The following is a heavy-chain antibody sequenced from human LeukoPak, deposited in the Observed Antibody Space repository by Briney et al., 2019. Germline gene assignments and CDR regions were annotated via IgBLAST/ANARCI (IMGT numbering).Heavy chain of an antibody. D-gene: IGHD2-2*01. Sequence: SETLSLTCTVSGYSISSGYYWGWIRQPPGKGLEWIGNIYHSGSTYYNPSLKSRVTISVDTSKNQFSLKLSSVTAADTAVYYCARALGIDCSSTSCYSLVIDYWGQGTLVTVSS. V-gene: IGHV4-38-2*02. CDR3: ARALGIDCSSTSCYSLVIDY. CDR2: IYHSGST. J-gene: IGHJ4*02. CDR1: GYSISSGYY.